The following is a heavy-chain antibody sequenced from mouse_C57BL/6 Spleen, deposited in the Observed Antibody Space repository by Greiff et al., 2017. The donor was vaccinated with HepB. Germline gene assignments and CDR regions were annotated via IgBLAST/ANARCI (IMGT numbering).Heavy chain of an antibody. Sequence: QVQLQQSGPGLVAPSQSLSITCTVSGFSLTSYAISWVRQPPGKGLEWLGVIWTGGGTNYNSALKSRLSISKDNSKSQVFLKMNSLQTDDTARYYCARADYDYEGAFDYWGQGTTLTVSS. J-gene: IGHJ2*01. CDR3: ARADYDYEGAFDY. V-gene: IGHV2-9-1*01. D-gene: IGHD2-4*01. CDR1: GFSLTSYA. CDR2: IWTGGGT.